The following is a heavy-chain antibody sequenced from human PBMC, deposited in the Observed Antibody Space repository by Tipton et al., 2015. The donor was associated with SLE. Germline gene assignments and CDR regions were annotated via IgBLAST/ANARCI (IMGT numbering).Heavy chain of an antibody. CDR1: GYTFTSYN. D-gene: IGHD1-1*01. CDR2: IDPSGGGT. J-gene: IGHJ4*02. Sequence: QMQLVQSGAEVKKPGASVKVSCKASGYTFTSYNIHWVRQAPGQGLEWMGIIDPSGGGTTYAQRFQGRVTMTTDTSSSKVYMELSSLRSEDTAIYYCARNLGWSDLKFWGQGTLVIVSS. V-gene: IGHV1-46*01. CDR3: ARNLGWSDLKF.